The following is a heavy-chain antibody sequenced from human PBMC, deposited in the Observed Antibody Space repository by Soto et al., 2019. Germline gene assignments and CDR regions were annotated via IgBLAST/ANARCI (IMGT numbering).Heavy chain of an antibody. D-gene: IGHD2-21*02. J-gene: IGHJ3*01. CDR2: IIPIFGKA. CDR1: GGTFSSYA. CDR3: AQETYRDRDWQTYGAVDV. Sequence: QVQLVQSGAEVKKPGSSVKVSCKASGGTFSSYAISWVRQAPGQGLEWMGGIIPIFGKANYAQKFQGRDTNTADESTSTGYMEQSRVRSEKTAVYSSAQETYRDRDWQTYGAVDVWDQGTMV. V-gene: IGHV1-69*01.